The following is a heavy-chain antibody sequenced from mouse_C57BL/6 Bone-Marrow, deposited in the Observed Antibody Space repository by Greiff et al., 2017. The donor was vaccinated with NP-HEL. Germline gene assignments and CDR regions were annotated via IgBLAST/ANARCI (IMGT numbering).Heavy chain of an antibody. Sequence: EVQGVESGAVLVRPGASVKLSCTASGFNIKDDYMHWVKQRPEQGLEWIGWIDPENGDTEYASKFQGKATITADTSSNTAYLQLSSLTSEDTAVYYCTTHITTVVEGYFDYWGQGTTLTVSS. CDR2: IDPENGDT. J-gene: IGHJ2*01. D-gene: IGHD1-1*01. CDR1: GFNIKDDY. CDR3: TTHITTVVEGYFDY. V-gene: IGHV14-4*01.